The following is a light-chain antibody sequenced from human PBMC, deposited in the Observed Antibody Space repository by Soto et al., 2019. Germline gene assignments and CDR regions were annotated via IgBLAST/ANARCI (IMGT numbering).Light chain of an antibody. CDR2: EVS. V-gene: IGLV2-14*01. CDR1: SSDVGGYNY. Sequence: QSALTQPASVSGSPGQSITISCTGTSSDVGGYNYVSWYQHHPGKAPKLMIYEVSNWPSGVSNRFSGSKSDNTASLTISGLQAEDEADYYCSSYTSSTTPVFGGGTKLTVL. CDR3: SSYTSSTTPV. J-gene: IGLJ2*01.